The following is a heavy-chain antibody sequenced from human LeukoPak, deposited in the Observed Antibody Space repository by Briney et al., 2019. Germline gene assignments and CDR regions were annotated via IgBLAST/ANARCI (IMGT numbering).Heavy chain of an antibody. Sequence: EASVKVSCKSSGYTFTVYYMHWVRQAPGQGLEWMGWINPNSGGTNYAQKFQGRVTMTRDTSISTAYMELSRLRSGDTAVYYCAILSRSWYQDLDYWGQGALVTVSS. CDR3: AILSRSWYQDLDY. J-gene: IGHJ4*02. D-gene: IGHD6-13*01. CDR2: INPNSGGT. CDR1: GYTFTVYY. V-gene: IGHV1-2*02.